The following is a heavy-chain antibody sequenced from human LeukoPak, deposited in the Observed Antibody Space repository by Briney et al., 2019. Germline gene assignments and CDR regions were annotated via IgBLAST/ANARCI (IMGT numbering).Heavy chain of an antibody. D-gene: IGHD3-3*01. CDR2: IYTSGNT. V-gene: IGHV4-61*02. Sequence: SQTLSLTCTVSGGSISSGSYYWSWIRQPAGKGLEWIGRIYTSGNTNYNPSLKSRVTISVDTSKNQFSLKLSSVTAADTAVYYCARDRYLPIFGVVRYYYGMDVWGQGTTVTVSS. J-gene: IGHJ6*02. CDR1: GGSISSGSYY. CDR3: ARDRYLPIFGVVRYYYGMDV.